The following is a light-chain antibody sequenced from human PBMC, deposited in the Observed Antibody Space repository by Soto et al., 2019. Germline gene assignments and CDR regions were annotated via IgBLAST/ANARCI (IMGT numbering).Light chain of an antibody. Sequence: DIPMTQSPSSLSASVGDRVTITCRASQGISNYLAWYQQTPGKVPKLLIYAASTLQSGVPSRFSGSGSGTDFTLTISSLQPEDVATYYCQKYNSAPPLTFGGGTKVEIK. J-gene: IGKJ4*01. CDR3: QKYNSAPPLT. CDR1: QGISNY. CDR2: AAS. V-gene: IGKV1-27*01.